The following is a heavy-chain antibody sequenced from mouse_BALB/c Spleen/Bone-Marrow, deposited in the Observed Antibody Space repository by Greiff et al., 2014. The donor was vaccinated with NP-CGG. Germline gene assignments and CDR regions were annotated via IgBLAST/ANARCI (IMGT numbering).Heavy chain of an antibody. J-gene: IGHJ4*01. Sequence: VKLMESGPGLVAPSQSLSITCTVSGFSLTSYGVHWVRQPPGKGLEWLGVIWAGGSTNYNSALMSRLSISKDNSKSQVFLKMNSLQTDDTAMYYCARDYGSSYYAMDYWGQGTSVPVSS. CDR3: ARDYGSSYYAMDY. V-gene: IGHV2-9*02. D-gene: IGHD1-1*01. CDR1: GFSLTSYG. CDR2: IWAGGST.